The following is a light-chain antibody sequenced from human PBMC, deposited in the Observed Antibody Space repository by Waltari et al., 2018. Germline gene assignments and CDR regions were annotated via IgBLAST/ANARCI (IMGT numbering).Light chain of an antibody. CDR3: AAWDDSLNGHV. V-gene: IGLV1-44*01. CDR1: TSNIGDHT. J-gene: IGLJ6*01. CDR2: SSN. Sequence: QSVLTQPPSASGTPGQRVTISCSGSTSNIGDHTVYWYQQIPGMAPKLLIFSSNQRPSGVPDRFSGSRAGTSASLAISGLQSADEADYYCAAWDDSLNGHVFGSGTKVTGL.